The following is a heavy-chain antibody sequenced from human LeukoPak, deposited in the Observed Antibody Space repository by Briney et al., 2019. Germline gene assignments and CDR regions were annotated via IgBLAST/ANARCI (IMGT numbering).Heavy chain of an antibody. CDR3: ARDQSGSLDY. Sequence: GGSLRLSCAASGFTFSSYGMHWVRQAPGKGLEWVAFIRYDGSNKYYADSVKGRFTISRDNSKNTLYLQMNSLTAEDTAVYYCARDQSGSLDYWGQGTLLTVSS. J-gene: IGHJ4*02. CDR1: GFTFSSYG. CDR2: IRYDGSNK. V-gene: IGHV3-30*02. D-gene: IGHD1-26*01.